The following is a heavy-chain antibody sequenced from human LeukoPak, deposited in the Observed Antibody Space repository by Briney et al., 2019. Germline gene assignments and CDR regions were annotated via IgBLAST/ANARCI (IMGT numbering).Heavy chain of an antibody. Sequence: KPSETLSLTCAVYGGSFSGYYWSWIRQPPGKGLEWIGEINHSGSTNYNPSLKSRVTISVDTSKNQFSLKLSSVTAADTAVYCCAREVTPQKVFDYWGQGTLVTVSS. CDR3: AREVTPQKVFDY. D-gene: IGHD2-21*02. CDR1: GGSFSGYY. CDR2: INHSGST. J-gene: IGHJ4*02. V-gene: IGHV4-34*01.